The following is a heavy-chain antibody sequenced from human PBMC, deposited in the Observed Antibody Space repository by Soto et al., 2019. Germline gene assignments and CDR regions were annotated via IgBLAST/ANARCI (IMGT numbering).Heavy chain of an antibody. CDR2: IYYSGST. Sequence: QLQLQESGPGLVKPSETLSLTCTVSGGSISSSSYYWGWIRQPPGKGLEWIGSIYYSGSTYYNPSLKSRVTISVDTSKNQFSLKLSSVTAADTAVYYCARQDSDAYYDFWSGPGGSDYWGQGTLVTVSS. CDR1: GGSISSSSYY. D-gene: IGHD3-3*01. J-gene: IGHJ4*02. V-gene: IGHV4-39*01. CDR3: ARQDSDAYYDFWSGPGGSDY.